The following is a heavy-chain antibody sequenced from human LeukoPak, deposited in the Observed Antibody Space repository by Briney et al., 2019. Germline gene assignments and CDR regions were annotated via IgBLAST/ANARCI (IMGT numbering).Heavy chain of an antibody. D-gene: IGHD3-22*01. CDR1: GFTFSSYS. V-gene: IGHV3-21*01. CDR3: AKVDPYYDSSGYYHYYFDY. Sequence: GGSLRLSCAASGFTFSSYSMNWVRQAPGKGLKWVSSISSSSNYIYYADSVKGRFTISRDNAKNSLYLQMNSLRAEDTAVYYCAKVDPYYDSSGYYHYYFDYWGQGTLVTVSS. CDR2: ISSSSNYI. J-gene: IGHJ4*02.